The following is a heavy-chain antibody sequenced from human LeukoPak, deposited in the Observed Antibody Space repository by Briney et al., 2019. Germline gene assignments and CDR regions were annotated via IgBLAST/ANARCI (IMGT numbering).Heavy chain of an antibody. V-gene: IGHV1-69*01. J-gene: IGHJ4*02. CDR3: ARSGDYDATYYFDY. Sequence: ASVKVSCKASGGTFSSYAISWVRQAPGQGLEWMGGIIPIFGTANYAQKFQGRVTITADESTSTAYMELSSLRSEDTAVYYYARSGDYDATYYFDYWGQGTLVTVSS. D-gene: IGHD4-17*01. CDR2: IIPIFGTA. CDR1: GGTFSSYA.